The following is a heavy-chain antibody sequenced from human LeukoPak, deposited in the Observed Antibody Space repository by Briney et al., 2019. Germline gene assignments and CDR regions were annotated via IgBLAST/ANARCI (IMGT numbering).Heavy chain of an antibody. V-gene: IGHV3-23*01. CDR1: GFTFSSYA. CDR2: ISSSGGST. CDR3: AKGGSSWYHYFDY. Sequence: GGSLRLSCAASGFTFSSYAMTWVRPAPGKGLEWVSAISSSGGSTSYADSVKGRFTISRDNSKNMLYLQMNSLRAEDTAVYYCAKGGSSWYHYFDYWGQGTLVTVSS. J-gene: IGHJ4*02. D-gene: IGHD6-13*01.